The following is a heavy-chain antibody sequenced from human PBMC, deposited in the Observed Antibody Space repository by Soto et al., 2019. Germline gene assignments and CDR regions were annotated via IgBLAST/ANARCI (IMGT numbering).Heavy chain of an antibody. CDR2: MNPTSGNT. Sequence: QVQLVQSGAEVKKPGASVKVSCKASGYTFTSYDINWVRQATGQGLEWMGWMNPTSGNTGYAQKFQGRVTMTRNNSIRTAYMELSSLRSEDTAVYYCARGRISSQNYYYYGMDVWGQGTTVTVSS. J-gene: IGHJ6*02. CDR1: GYTFTSYD. D-gene: IGHD6-6*01. V-gene: IGHV1-8*01. CDR3: ARGRISSQNYYYYGMDV.